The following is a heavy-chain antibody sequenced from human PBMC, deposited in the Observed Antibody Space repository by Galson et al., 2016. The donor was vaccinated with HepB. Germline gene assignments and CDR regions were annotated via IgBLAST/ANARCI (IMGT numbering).Heavy chain of an antibody. Sequence: SLRLSCAASGFVFSNYGMHWVRQAPGKGLEWVAGLSYNGLNQHYPDSLMGRFTVSRVNSKSIMYLQMDSLRPDDTAVYYCTKQVAEGGLGDTWGQGTVVTVSS. V-gene: IGHV3-30*18. D-gene: IGHD2-15*01. CDR3: TKQVAEGGLGDT. J-gene: IGHJ5*02. CDR2: LSYNGLNQ. CDR1: GFVFSNYG.